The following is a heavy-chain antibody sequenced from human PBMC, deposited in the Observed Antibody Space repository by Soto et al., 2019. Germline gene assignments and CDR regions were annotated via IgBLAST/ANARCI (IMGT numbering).Heavy chain of an antibody. V-gene: IGHV3-30*18. D-gene: IGHD3-9*01. CDR2: VSFDGRDE. CDR1: GFTVRNHG. CDR3: AKLCRSLGFGSMRYFDSSDSDWYLDL. Sequence: QVQLVESGGGVVQPGRSLTLSCAASGFTVRNHGMHWVRQSPGKGLEWVAVVSFDGRDEYYANSVKGRFTVSRDNSRNTVYLQMNSLIDEDTAVYYCAKLCRSLGFGSMRYFDSSDSDWYLDLWGRGTLVTVSS. J-gene: IGHJ2*01.